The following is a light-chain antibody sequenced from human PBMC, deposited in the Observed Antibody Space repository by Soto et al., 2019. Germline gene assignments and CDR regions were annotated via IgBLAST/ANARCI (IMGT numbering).Light chain of an antibody. V-gene: IGKV3-15*01. CDR3: QQYNNWPIT. Sequence: ETEMTQSPATLSVSPGERASLSCRASQSISSNLAWYQQKPGQAPRLLIYDASSRATGIPARFSGSGSGTEFTLAISSLQSEDFAVYYCQQYNNWPITFGQGTRLEIK. CDR1: QSISSN. CDR2: DAS. J-gene: IGKJ5*01.